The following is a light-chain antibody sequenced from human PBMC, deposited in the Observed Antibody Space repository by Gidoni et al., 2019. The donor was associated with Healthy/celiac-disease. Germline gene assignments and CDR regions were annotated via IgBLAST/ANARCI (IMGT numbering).Light chain of an antibody. V-gene: IGLV3-21*02. J-gene: IGLJ3*02. CDR2: DDS. CDR1: HLGSKS. CDR3: QVWDSSSDHPWV. Sequence: SYVLTQPPSVSVDSGQTARITCGGNHLGSKSVHWYQQKPGQAPVLVVYDDSDRHSGIPDRFSGSNAGNTSTRTISRVEAGDEADYYCQVWDSSSDHPWVFGGGTTLTVL.